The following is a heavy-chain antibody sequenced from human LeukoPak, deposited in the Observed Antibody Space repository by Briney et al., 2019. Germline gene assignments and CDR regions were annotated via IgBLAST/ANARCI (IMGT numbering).Heavy chain of an antibody. V-gene: IGHV3-74*01. CDR1: GFTFSNYW. Sequence: GGSLRLSCAASGFTFSNYWMSCVRQAPGKGLVWVSRINSDGSSTEYADSVKGRFTISRDNAKNTLYLQMNSLRAEDTAVYYCARGWVPSDITMNWGQGTMVTVSS. D-gene: IGHD3-22*01. CDR3: ARGWVPSDITMN. CDR2: INSDGSST. J-gene: IGHJ3*01.